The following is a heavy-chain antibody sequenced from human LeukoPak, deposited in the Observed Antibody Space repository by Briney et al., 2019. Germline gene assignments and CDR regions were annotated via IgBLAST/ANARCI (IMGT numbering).Heavy chain of an antibody. D-gene: IGHD2-2*01. V-gene: IGHV3-30*02. J-gene: IGHJ4*02. CDR1: GFTFSSYG. Sequence: GGSLRLSCAASGFTFSSYGMHWVRQAPGKGLEWVASIRYDGSKKYYADSMTGRFTISRDNAENSLYVQVTSLRAEDSAVYYCARDGVAPGIYFDYWGQGTLVTVSS. CDR2: IRYDGSKK. CDR3: ARDGVAPGIYFDY.